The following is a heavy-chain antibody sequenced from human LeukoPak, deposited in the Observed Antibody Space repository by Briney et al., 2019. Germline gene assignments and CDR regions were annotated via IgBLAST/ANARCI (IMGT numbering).Heavy chain of an antibody. V-gene: IGHV3-23*01. J-gene: IGHJ5*02. Sequence: GGSLRLSCAASGFTFSSYAMSWVRRAPGKGLEWASSISGSGGNTYYAQSVKGRFTISRDNSENTLYLQMDTLRADDTALYFCAKDPYNTAVANTNGWFDPWGQGTLVTVSS. D-gene: IGHD6-19*01. CDR1: GFTFSSYA. CDR3: AKDPYNTAVANTNGWFDP. CDR2: ISGSGGNT.